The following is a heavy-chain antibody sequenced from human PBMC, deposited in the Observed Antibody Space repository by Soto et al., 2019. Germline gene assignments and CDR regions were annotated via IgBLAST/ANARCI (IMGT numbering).Heavy chain of an antibody. D-gene: IGHD1-20*01. CDR1: GFTFSSYD. CDR3: ARGYTYYGMDV. V-gene: IGHV3-13*01. Sequence: SLRLSCAASGFTFSSYDMHWVRQATGKGLEWVSAIGTAGDTCYPGSVKGRFTISRENAKNSLYLQMNSLRAGDTAVYYCARGYTYYGMDVWGQGTTVTVSS. CDR2: IGTAGDT. J-gene: IGHJ6*02.